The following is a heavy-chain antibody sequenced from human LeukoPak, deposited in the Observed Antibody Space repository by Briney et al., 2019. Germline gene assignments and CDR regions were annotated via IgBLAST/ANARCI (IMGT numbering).Heavy chain of an antibody. CDR2: IGSSSSYI. V-gene: IGHV3-21*01. Sequence: GGSLRLSCAASGFTFSSYAMSWVRQAPGKGLEWVSSIGSSSSYIYYADSVKGRFTISRDNAKNSLYLQMNSLRAEDTAVYYCARDRITMIGPADAFDIWGQGTMVTVSS. CDR3: ARDRITMIGPADAFDI. D-gene: IGHD3-22*01. J-gene: IGHJ3*02. CDR1: GFTFSSYA.